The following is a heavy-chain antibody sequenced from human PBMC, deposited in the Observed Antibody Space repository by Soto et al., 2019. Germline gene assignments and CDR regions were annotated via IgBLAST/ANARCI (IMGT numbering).Heavy chain of an antibody. J-gene: IGHJ6*02. CDR2: IYYSGST. V-gene: IGHV4-31*03. CDR3: ARGGVVVPAAMSPSYGMDV. Sequence: SETLSLTCTVSGGSISSGGCYWSWIRQHPGKGLEWIGYIYYSGSTYYNPSLKSRVTISVDTSKNQFSLKLSSVTAADTAVYYCARGGVVVPAAMSPSYGMDVWGQGTTVTVYS. D-gene: IGHD2-2*01. CDR1: GGSISSGGCY.